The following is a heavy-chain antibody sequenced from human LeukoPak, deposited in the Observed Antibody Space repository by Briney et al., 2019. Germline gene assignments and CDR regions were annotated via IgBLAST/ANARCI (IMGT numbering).Heavy chain of an antibody. D-gene: IGHD1-26*01. V-gene: IGHV3-74*01. Sequence: GGSLRLSCAASGFTFSSHLMHWVRQAPGKGLMWVSRINSVGSRTDYADSVKGRFTISRDNARNTLYLQMNSLRAEDTAVYYCAKRGDSGSHKYFDYWGQGTLVTVSS. CDR2: INSVGSRT. CDR1: GFTFSSHL. J-gene: IGHJ4*02. CDR3: AKRGDSGSHKYFDY.